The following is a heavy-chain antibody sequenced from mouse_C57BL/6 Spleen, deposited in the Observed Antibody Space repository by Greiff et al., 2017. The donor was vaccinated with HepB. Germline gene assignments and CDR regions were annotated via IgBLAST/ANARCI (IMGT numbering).Heavy chain of an antibody. Sequence: EVKVVESGGGLVQPGGSMKLSCVASGFTFSNYWMNWVRQSPEKGLEWVAQIRLKSDNYATHYAESVKGRFTISRDDSKSSVYLQMNNLRAEDTGIYSCTGPYYFDYWGQGTTLTVSS. CDR1: GFTFSNYW. J-gene: IGHJ2*01. CDR2: IRLKSDNYAT. CDR3: TGPYYFDY. V-gene: IGHV6-3*01.